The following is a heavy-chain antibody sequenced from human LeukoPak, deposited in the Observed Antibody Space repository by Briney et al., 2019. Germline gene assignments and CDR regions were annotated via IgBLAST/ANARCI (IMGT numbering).Heavy chain of an antibody. Sequence: GGSLRLSCAGSGSTFSNYAMSWVRQAPGKGLEWVSTISGSAGSTYYADSVKGRFTVSRDNSKNTLYLQINSLGAEDTAVYYCAKFGGSSWYSYFDYWGQGTLVTVSS. CDR2: ISGSAGST. CDR1: GSTFSNYA. V-gene: IGHV3-23*01. J-gene: IGHJ4*02. CDR3: AKFGGSSWYSYFDY. D-gene: IGHD6-13*01.